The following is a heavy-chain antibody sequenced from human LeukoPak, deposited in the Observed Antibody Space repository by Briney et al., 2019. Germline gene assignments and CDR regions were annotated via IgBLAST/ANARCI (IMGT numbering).Heavy chain of an antibody. Sequence: GASVKVSCKASGGSFSSHGVSWVRQAPGQGLEWMGMINPSSNNTSYAQKFQGRVTMTRDTSTSTAYMELRSLRSDDTAVYYCARPGPRYSSSWGFFDYWGQGTLVTVSS. CDR1: GGSFSSHG. CDR2: INPSSNNT. D-gene: IGHD6-13*01. CDR3: ARPGPRYSSSWGFFDY. V-gene: IGHV1-18*01. J-gene: IGHJ4*02.